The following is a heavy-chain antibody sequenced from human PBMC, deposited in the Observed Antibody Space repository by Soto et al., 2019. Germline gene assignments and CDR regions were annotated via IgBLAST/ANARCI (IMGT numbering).Heavy chain of an antibody. CDR1: GVSIHNSNSF. J-gene: IGHJ5*01. CDR2: VYYSGGA. D-gene: IGHD2-21*01. Sequence: QVHLQESRPGLVKPSETLSLTCTVSGVSIHNSNSFWGWIRQPPGKGLEFIGTVYYSGGAHYNSSLKSRVTISVDTANNQISLRMRSLTAADTAVYFCGRVVEGATRHTDLDSWGQGTLVTVSS. V-gene: IGHV4-39*01. CDR3: GRVVEGATRHTDLDS.